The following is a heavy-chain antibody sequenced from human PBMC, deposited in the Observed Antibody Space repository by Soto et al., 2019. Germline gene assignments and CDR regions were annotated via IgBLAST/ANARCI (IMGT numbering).Heavy chain of an antibody. D-gene: IGHD3-3*01. CDR2: ISGSGGST. V-gene: IGHV3-23*01. CDR3: AKDFNPRSNNYDFWSGYSYYFDY. J-gene: IGHJ4*02. CDR1: GFTFSSYA. Sequence: GGSLRLSCAASGFTFSSYAMSWVRQAPGKGLEWVSAISGSGGSTYYADSVKGRFTISRDNSKNTLYLQMNSLRAEDTAVYYCAKDFNPRSNNYDFWSGYSYYFDYWGQGTLVTVSS.